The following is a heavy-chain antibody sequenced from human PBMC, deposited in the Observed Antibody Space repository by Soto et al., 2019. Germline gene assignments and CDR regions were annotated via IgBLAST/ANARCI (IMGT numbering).Heavy chain of an antibody. J-gene: IGHJ4*02. CDR2: IYWNDDK. CDR3: AHRARIWYGSGTALFDY. Sequence: SGPTLVNPTQTLTLTCTFSGFSLSTSGVGVGWIRQPPGKALEWLALIYWNDDKRYSPSLKSRLTITKDTSKNQVVLTMTNMDPVDTATYYCAHRARIWYGSGTALFDYWGQGTLVTVSS. CDR1: GFSLSTSGVG. D-gene: IGHD3-10*01. V-gene: IGHV2-5*01.